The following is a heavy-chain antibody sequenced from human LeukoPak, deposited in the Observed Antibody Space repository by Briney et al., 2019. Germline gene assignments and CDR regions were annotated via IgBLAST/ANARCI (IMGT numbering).Heavy chain of an antibody. J-gene: IGHJ3*02. Sequence: PGGSLRLSCAASGFTFSGSALHCVRQASGKGLEWVGRIRSTANGYATAYAASVKGRFTISRDDSKNTAYLQMNSLRAEDTAVYYCARDWPYYERAFDIWGQGTMVTVSS. CDR3: ARDWPYYERAFDI. CDR1: GFTFSGSA. D-gene: IGHD1-26*01. V-gene: IGHV3-73*01. CDR2: IRSTANGYAT.